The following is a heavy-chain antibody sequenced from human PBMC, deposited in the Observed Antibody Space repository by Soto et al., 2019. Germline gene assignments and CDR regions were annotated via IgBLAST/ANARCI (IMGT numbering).Heavy chain of an antibody. CDR3: VRNRGNNPPDY. CDR2: IYCYDDK. CDR1: GFSLSARGVG. J-gene: IGHJ4*02. V-gene: IGHV2-5*01. Sequence: PTLVNPTETLTLTCTFSGFSLSARGVGVGCIRQPPGKAPEWLALIYCYDDKRYSPSVKTRVTIARDTSKNQVLLILTDMDPVDSATYYCVRNRGNNPPDYWGQGNPVTVSS. D-gene: IGHD1-26*01.